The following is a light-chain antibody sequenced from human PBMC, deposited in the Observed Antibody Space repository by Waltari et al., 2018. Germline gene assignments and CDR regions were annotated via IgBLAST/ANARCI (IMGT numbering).Light chain of an antibody. CDR3: QHYVSLPAT. V-gene: IGKV3-20*01. J-gene: IGKJ1*01. Sequence: ELVLTQSPGTLFLSPGEGATLSCRASQSVSRTLAGYQQKPGQAPRLLIYGASSRATGIPDRFSGSGSGTDFSLTISRLEPDDSAVYFCQHYVSLPATFGQGTKVEIK. CDR1: QSVSRT. CDR2: GAS.